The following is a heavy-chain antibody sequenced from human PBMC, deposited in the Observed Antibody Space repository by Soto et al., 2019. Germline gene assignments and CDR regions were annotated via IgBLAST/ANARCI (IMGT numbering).Heavy chain of an antibody. CDR2: TYYRSKWYN. CDR3: ARALIGIAAAGTEAALTCFDY. CDR1: GDSVSSNSAA. V-gene: IGHV6-1*01. J-gene: IGHJ4*02. D-gene: IGHD6-13*01. Sequence: QVQLQQSGPGLVKPSQTLSLTCAISGDSVSSNSAAWNWIRQSPSRGLEWLGRTYYRSKWYNDYVVSVKSRITINPDTTKNQFSLQLNSVTPEDTAVYYCARALIGIAAAGTEAALTCFDYWGQGTLVTVSS.